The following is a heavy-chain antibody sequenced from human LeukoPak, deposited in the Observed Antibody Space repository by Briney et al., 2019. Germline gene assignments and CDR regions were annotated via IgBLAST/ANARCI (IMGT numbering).Heavy chain of an antibody. CDR1: GFIFSSYG. Sequence: GGSLRLSCAASGFIFSSYGMHWVRQAPGKGLEWVAVISYDGSNEYSADPVKGRFTVSRDNSKNTLYLQMNSLRPEDTAVYYCAKDLGVGAYLLFDYITSGLDSWGQGTLVTVSS. CDR3: AKDLGVGAYLLFDYITSGLDS. CDR2: ISYDGSNE. D-gene: IGHD2/OR15-2a*01. V-gene: IGHV3-30*18. J-gene: IGHJ4*02.